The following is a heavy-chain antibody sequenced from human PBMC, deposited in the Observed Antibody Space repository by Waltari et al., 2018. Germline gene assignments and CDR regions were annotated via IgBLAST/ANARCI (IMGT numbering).Heavy chain of an antibody. D-gene: IGHD3-10*01. CDR2: LSSSGGNT. CDR1: GFTFSSYA. J-gene: IGHJ4*02. V-gene: IGHV3-23*01. CDR3: ASGEGVAPKN. Sequence: EVQLLESGGGLVQPGGSLRLSCAASGFTFSSYAMSWVRQAPGKGLEWVSSLSSSGGNTYYADSVKGRFTISRDNSKNTLYLQMNILRAEDTAIYYCASGEGVAPKNWGQGTLVTVSS.